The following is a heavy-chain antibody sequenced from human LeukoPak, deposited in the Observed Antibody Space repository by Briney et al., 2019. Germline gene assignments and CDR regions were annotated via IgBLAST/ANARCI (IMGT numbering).Heavy chain of an antibody. V-gene: IGHV5-51*01. CDR3: ARQFGGNSEFDY. CDR1: GXSFTSYW. J-gene: IGHJ4*02. D-gene: IGHD4-23*01. CDR2: IYPGDSDI. Sequence: GESPKISCEGSGXSFTSYWIGWVRQMPGKGLEWMGIIYPGDSDIRYSPSFQGQVTISADKSISTAYLQWSSLKASGTAMYYCARQFGGNSEFDYWGQGTLVTVSS.